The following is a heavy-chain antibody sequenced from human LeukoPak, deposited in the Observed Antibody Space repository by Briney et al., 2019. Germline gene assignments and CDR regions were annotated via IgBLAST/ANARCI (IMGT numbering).Heavy chain of an antibody. J-gene: IGHJ6*03. CDR1: GGTFSSYA. V-gene: IGHV1-69*06. CDR3: ASPGHPYYMDV. Sequence: GSSVKVSCKASGGTFSSYAISWVRQAPGQGLEWMGGIIPIFGTANYAQKFQGRVTITADKSTSTAYMELSSLGSEDTAVYYCASPGHPYYMDVWGKGTTVTVSS. CDR2: IIPIFGTA.